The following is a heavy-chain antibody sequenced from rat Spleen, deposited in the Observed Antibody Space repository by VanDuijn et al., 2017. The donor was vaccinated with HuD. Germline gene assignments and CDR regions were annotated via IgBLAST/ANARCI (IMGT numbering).Heavy chain of an antibody. D-gene: IGHD3-4*01. CDR2: ISSGGGGT. CDR1: GFTFSGFP. CDR3: TREETLYWYFDF. Sequence: EVQLVESGGGLVQPGRSLKLSCAASGFTFSGFPMAWVRQAPKKGLEWVASISSGGGGTFYPDSVKGRFTISRDSTKTTLYLQMNSLRSEDTATYYCTREETLYWYFDFWGPGTMVTVSS. J-gene: IGHJ1*01. V-gene: IGHV5-46*01.